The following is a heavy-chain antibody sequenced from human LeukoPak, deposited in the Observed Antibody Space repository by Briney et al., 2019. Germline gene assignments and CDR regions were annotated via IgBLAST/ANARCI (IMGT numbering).Heavy chain of an antibody. J-gene: IGHJ3*02. CDR3: ARQNPELGRSNAFDI. CDR2: TYYRSKWYN. V-gene: IGHV6-1*01. CDR1: GDSVSSNSAA. D-gene: IGHD7-27*01. Sequence: KPSQTLSLTCAISGDSVSSNSAAGNWIRQSPSGGLEWLGRTYYRSKWYNDYAVSVKSRIFINPDTSKNQFSLQLNSVTPEDTAVYYCARQNPELGRSNAFDIWGQGTMVTVSS.